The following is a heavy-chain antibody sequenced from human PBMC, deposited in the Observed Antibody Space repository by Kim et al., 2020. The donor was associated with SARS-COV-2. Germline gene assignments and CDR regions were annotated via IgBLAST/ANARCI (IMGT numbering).Heavy chain of an antibody. J-gene: IGHJ6*02. CDR2: INHSGST. CDR3: ARGRGRAAAGTREYYYYGMDV. D-gene: IGHD6-13*01. V-gene: IGHV4-34*01. Sequence: SETLSLTCAVYGGSFSGYYWSWIRQPPGKGLEWIGEINHSGSTNYNPSLKSRVTISVDTSKNQFSLKLSSVTAADTAVYYCARGRGRAAAGTREYYYYGMDVWGQGTTVTVSS. CDR1: GGSFSGYY.